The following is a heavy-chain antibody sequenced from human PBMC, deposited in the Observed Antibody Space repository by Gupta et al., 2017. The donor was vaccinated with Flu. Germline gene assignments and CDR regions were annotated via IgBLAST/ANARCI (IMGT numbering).Heavy chain of an antibody. J-gene: IGHJ4*02. CDR2: INPNSGGT. Sequence: QVQLVQSGAEVKKPGASVKVSCKASVYTFTGYYMHWVRQAPGQGLEWMGWINPNSGGTNYAQKCQGRVTMTRDTSISTAYMELSRLRSDDTAVYYCARAARSGSVNFDYWGQGTLVTVSS. D-gene: IGHD3-10*01. V-gene: IGHV1-2*02. CDR3: ARAARSGSVNFDY. CDR1: VYTFTGYY.